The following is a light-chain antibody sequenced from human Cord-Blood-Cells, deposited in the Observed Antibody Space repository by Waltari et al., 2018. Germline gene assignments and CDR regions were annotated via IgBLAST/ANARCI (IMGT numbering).Light chain of an antibody. V-gene: IGLV2-14*01. J-gene: IGLJ2*01. CDR1: SSDVGGYNY. Sequence: QSALTQPASVSGSPGQSITISCTGTSSDVGGYNYVSWYQQHPGKAPKLMIYDVSNRHSGWSNRFSGSKSGNTASLTISGLQAEDEADYYCSSYTSSSTLVVFGGGTKLTVL. CDR2: DVS. CDR3: SSYTSSSTLVV.